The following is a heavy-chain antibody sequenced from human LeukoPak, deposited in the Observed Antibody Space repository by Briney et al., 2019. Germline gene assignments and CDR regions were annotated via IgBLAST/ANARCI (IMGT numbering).Heavy chain of an antibody. Sequence: SGPTLVKPSETLSLTCTVSGDSISSYYWSWIRQSPGKGLEWIGYIYYSGSTNYNPSLKSRVTISGDTSKNQFSLRLSSVTAADTAVYYCARASYSYDINGWVPFDYWGQGTLVTVSS. CDR1: GDSISSYY. CDR3: ARASYSYDINGWVPFDY. D-gene: IGHD3-22*01. V-gene: IGHV4-59*08. CDR2: IYYSGST. J-gene: IGHJ4*02.